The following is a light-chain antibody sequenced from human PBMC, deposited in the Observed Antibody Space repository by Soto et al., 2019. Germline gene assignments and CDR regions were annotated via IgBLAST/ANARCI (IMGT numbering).Light chain of an antibody. J-gene: IGKJ1*01. CDR1: QSISSW. CDR2: KAS. Sequence: IHMTQSPSTLSASVGDRVTITCRASQSISSWLAWYQQKPGKAPKLLIYKASSLESGVPSRFSGSGSGTEFTLTISSLQTDDFATYYCQQYNSYSWTFGQGTKVENK. CDR3: QQYNSYSWT. V-gene: IGKV1-5*03.